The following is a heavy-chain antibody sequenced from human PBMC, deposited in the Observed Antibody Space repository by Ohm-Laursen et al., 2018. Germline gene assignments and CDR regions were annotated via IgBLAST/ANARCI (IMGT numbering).Heavy chain of an antibody. CDR3: ARDLSDIAAAANWFDP. CDR2: ISYSGNT. J-gene: IGHJ5*02. CDR1: GGSVNSGTYY. Sequence: SQTLSLTCSVSGGSVNSGTYYWNWIRQPPGKGLEWIGFISYSGNTNYNPSLKRRVTISVDTSNSQFSLKLSSVTAADTAVYYCARDLSDIAAAANWFDPWGQGTLVTVSS. D-gene: IGHD6-13*01. V-gene: IGHV4-61*01.